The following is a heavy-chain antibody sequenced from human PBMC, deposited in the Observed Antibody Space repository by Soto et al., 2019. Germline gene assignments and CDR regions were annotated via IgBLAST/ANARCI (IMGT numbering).Heavy chain of an antibody. J-gene: IGHJ6*02. Sequence: GPLRLSCAASGFTVSSYGMSWVRQAPGKGLEWVSYISSSSSTIYYADSVKGRFTISRDNAKNSLYLQMNSLRDEDTAVYYCARDRRTVTTNYYYGMDVWGQGTTVTVSS. V-gene: IGHV3-48*02. CDR3: ARDRRTVTTNYYYGMDV. D-gene: IGHD4-17*01. CDR2: ISSSSSTI. CDR1: GFTVSSYG.